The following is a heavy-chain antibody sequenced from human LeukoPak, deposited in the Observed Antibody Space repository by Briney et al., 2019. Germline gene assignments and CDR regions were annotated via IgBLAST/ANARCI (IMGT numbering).Heavy chain of an antibody. V-gene: IGHV1-2*02. CDR1: GYTFTSYA. J-gene: IGHJ4*02. CDR3: ARSYYDSSGYGGGVDY. CDR2: INPNSGGT. D-gene: IGHD3-22*01. Sequence: ASVKVSCKASGYTFTSYAMNWVRQAPGQGLEWMGWINPNSGGTNYAQKFQGRVTITRDTSASTAYMELSSLRSEDMAVYYCARSYYDSSGYGGGVDYWGQGTLVTVSS.